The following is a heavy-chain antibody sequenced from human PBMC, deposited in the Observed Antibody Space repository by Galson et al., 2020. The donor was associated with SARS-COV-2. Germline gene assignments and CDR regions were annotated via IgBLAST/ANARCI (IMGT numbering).Heavy chain of an antibody. Sequence: ASVTVSCKASGYTFTSYYIHWVRQAPGQGLEWMGIINPSGGGTTYAQKFQGRVTMTRDTSTSTVYMELSSLRSEDTAVYYCARDSQGGNDYNYLLFWGQGTLVTVSS. CDR3: ARDSQGGNDYNYLLF. CDR1: GYTFTSYY. CDR2: INPSGGGT. D-gene: IGHD4-4*01. J-gene: IGHJ4*02. V-gene: IGHV1-46*01.